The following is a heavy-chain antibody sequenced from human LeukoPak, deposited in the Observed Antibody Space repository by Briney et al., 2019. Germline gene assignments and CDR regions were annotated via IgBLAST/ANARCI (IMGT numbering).Heavy chain of an antibody. J-gene: IGHJ4*02. CDR3: ARARGDSSGYDY. V-gene: IGHV4-59*01. CDR2: IYYSGST. Sequence: PSETLSLTCTVSGGSISSYYWSWIRQPPGKGLEWIGYIYYSGSTNYNPSLKSRVTISVDTPKNQFSLKLSSVTAADTAVYYCARARGDSSGYDYWGQGTPVTVSS. D-gene: IGHD3-22*01. CDR1: GGSISSYY.